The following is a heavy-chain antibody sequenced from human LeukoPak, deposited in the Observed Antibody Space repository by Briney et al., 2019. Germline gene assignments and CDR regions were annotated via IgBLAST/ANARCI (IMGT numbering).Heavy chain of an antibody. CDR1: GYNFRSYG. D-gene: IGHD3-22*01. CDR3: ARGATYYYDSSGYYFDY. J-gene: IGHJ4*02. V-gene: IGHV1-18*01. CDR2: ISPYDGYA. Sequence: ASVKVSCKASGYNFRSYGITWVRHAPGQGLEWMGWISPYDGYAKYAQKVQDRVTMTIDTSTSTAYMEVRSLRSDDTAVYYCARGATYYYDSSGYYFDYWGQGTLVTVSS.